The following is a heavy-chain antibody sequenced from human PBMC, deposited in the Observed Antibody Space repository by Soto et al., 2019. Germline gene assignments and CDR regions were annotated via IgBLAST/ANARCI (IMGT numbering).Heavy chain of an antibody. CDR1: VFTFSSYS. J-gene: IGHJ1*01. D-gene: IGHD2-2*01. CDR2: ISGSGGAS. Sequence: WGSLLLSCAASVFTFSSYSMNWVRQAPGKGLEWVSAISGSGGASYYADSVKGRFTISIDNSKNTVYLQMKSLRAEDTAVYFCANAYCSSTSCRAEYLQHWGQGTMVTVSS. CDR3: ANAYCSSTSCRAEYLQH. V-gene: IGHV3-23*01.